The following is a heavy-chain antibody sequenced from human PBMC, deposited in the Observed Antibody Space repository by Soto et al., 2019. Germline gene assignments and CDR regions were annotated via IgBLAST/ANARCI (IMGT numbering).Heavy chain of an antibody. CDR1: GFTCSSDS. D-gene: IGHD4-17*01. CDR3: ARDYYGDYIFDY. J-gene: IGHJ4*02. V-gene: IGHV3-48*01. CDR2: ISSSSSTI. Sequence: GGPLRLSRGASGFTCSSDSMNWVRQAPGKGLEWVSHISSSSSTIYYADSVKGRFTISRDNAKNSLYLQMNSLRAEDTAVYYSARDYYGDYIFDYWGQGTPVTVSS.